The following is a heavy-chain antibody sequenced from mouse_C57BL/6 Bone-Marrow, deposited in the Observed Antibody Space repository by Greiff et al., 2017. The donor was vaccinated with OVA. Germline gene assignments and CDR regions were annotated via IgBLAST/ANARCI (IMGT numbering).Heavy chain of an antibody. D-gene: IGHD4-1*01. J-gene: IGHJ2*01. CDR3: ARRTGTEVFDY. CDR2: ISGGGGNP. Sequence: EVKLMESGGGLVKPGGSLKLSCAASGFTFSSYTMSWVRQTPEKRLEWVATISGGGGNPYYPDSVKGRFTISRDNAKNTLYLQMSSLRSEDTALYYCARRTGTEVFDYWGQGTTLTVSS. CDR1: GFTFSSYT. V-gene: IGHV5-9*01.